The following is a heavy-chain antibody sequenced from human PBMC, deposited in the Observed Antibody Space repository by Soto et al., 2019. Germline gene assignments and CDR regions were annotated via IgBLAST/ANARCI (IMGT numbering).Heavy chain of an antibody. CDR1: GGSITSSSYY. D-gene: IGHD3-22*01. CDR2: IYYTGST. J-gene: IGHJ4*02. Sequence: PSETLSLTCTVSGGSITSSSYYWGWIRQPPGKGLEWIGSIYYTGSTYYNPSLKRRVTISVDTSKNQFSLKLRSVTAADTAVYYCMLGSGWKDFDYWGQGTLVTVSS. CDR3: MLGSGWKDFDY. V-gene: IGHV4-39*01.